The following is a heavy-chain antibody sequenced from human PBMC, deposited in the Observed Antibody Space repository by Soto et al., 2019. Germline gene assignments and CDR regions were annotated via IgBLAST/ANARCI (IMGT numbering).Heavy chain of an antibody. Sequence: EVQLVESGGDFVQPGGSLRLSCAASGFTFSSYWMHWVRQVPGKGLVWVSRINSDGSRVNYADSVKGRFAISRDNAKNTLYLHVNSLTVEDTAVYSCARGCSGASYQDYWGRGTLVTVSS. D-gene: IGHD2-15*01. CDR3: ARGCSGASYQDY. J-gene: IGHJ4*02. CDR2: INSDGSRV. V-gene: IGHV3-74*01. CDR1: GFTFSSYW.